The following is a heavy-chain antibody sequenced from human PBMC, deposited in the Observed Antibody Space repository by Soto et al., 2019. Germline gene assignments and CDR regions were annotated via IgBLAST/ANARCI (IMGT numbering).Heavy chain of an antibody. CDR3: ARWLWGQPDDFWCGYHQYYFDY. CDR1: GGTFSSYA. V-gene: IGHV1-69*13. D-gene: IGHD3-3*01. J-gene: IGHJ4*02. Sequence: SVKVSCKASGGTFSSYAISWVRQAPGQGLEWMGGIIPIFGTANYAQKFQGRVTITADESTSTAYMELSSLRSEDTAVYYCARWLWGQPDDFWCGYHQYYFDYWGQGTMVTVYS. CDR2: IIPIFGTA.